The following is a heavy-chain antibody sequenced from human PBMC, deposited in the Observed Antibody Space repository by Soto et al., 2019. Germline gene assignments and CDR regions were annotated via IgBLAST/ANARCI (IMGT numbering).Heavy chain of an antibody. J-gene: IGHJ6*02. CDR1: VGSVSSYY. CDR3: AREGYYGSGTQVDYYGMDV. D-gene: IGHD3-10*01. CDR2: IYYSGST. V-gene: IGHV4-59*02. Sequence: SGTLALTFTVSVGSVSSYYGSWIRQPAGKGLEWIGYIYYSGSTNYNPSLKSRVTISVDTSKNQFSLKLSSVTAADTAVYYCAREGYYGSGTQVDYYGMDVWGQGTKVTVSS.